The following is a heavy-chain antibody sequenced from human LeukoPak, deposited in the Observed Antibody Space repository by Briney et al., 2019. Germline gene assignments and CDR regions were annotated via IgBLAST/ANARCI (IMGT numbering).Heavy chain of an antibody. CDR3: ASGAAAGTGLEY. Sequence: PGGSLRLSCAASGFTFSNYGMNWVRQAPGKGLEWVSFISSGSDYIHYADSVKGRFTISRDNAKNSLYLQMNSLRAEDTALYYCASGAAAGTGLEYWGQGTLVTVSS. CDR2: ISSGSDYI. J-gene: IGHJ4*02. V-gene: IGHV3-21*01. CDR1: GFTFSNYG. D-gene: IGHD6-13*01.